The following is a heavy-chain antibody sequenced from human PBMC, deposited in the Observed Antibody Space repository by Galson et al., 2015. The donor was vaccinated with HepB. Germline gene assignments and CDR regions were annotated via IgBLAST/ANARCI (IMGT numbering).Heavy chain of an antibody. Sequence: SVKVSCKASGYTFTNYHIHWVRQAPGQGLEWMGIINPGGSTIVYAQRFQGRVTMTRDTSTTTVYMELSSLRSEDTAVYYCARDLEEKYVLMTYGKWGQGTLVTVSS. CDR1: GYTFTNYH. J-gene: IGHJ4*02. CDR3: ARDLEEKYVLMTYGK. V-gene: IGHV1-46*01. CDR2: INPGGSTI. D-gene: IGHD2-8*01.